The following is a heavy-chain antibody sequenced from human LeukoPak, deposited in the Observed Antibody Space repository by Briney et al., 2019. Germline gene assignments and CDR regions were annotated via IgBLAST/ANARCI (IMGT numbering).Heavy chain of an antibody. CDR3: AREGATAGYYYYMDV. CDR2: FSGSGGST. D-gene: IGHD5-12*01. J-gene: IGHJ6*03. CDR1: GFTFASYV. V-gene: IGHV3-23*01. Sequence: PGGSLRLSCAASGFTFASYVMSWVRQAPGKGLEWVSSFSGSGGSTYYADSVKGRFTISRDNSKNTLYLQMNSLRAEDTAVYYCAREGATAGYYYYMDVWGKGTTVTISS.